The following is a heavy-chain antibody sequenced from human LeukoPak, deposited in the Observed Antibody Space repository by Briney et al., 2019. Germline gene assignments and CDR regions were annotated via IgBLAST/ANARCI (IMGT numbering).Heavy chain of an antibody. CDR3: ARVYCSGGSCYFDY. CDR2: ISSSTSYI. D-gene: IGHD2-15*01. CDR1: EFTFSYYG. Sequence: GGSLRLSCAASEFTFSYYGMNWVRQAPGKGLEWVSSISSSTSYIYYADSVKGRFTISRDNAKNSLYLQMNSPRAEDTAVYHCARVYCSGGSCYFDYWGQGTLVTVSS. V-gene: IGHV3-21*01. J-gene: IGHJ4*02.